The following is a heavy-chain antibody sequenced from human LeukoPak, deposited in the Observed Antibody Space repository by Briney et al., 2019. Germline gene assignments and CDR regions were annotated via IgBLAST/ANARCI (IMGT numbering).Heavy chain of an antibody. V-gene: IGHV4-34*01. D-gene: IGHD6-13*01. Sequence: SETLSLTCAVYGGSFSGYYWSWIRQPPGKGLEWIGEINHSGSTNYNPSLKSRVTISVDTSKNQFSLKLSSVTAADTAVYYCARGRGIAAAGGFYYYYYYMDVWGKGTTVTVSS. CDR1: GGSFSGYY. CDR2: INHSGST. J-gene: IGHJ6*03. CDR3: ARGRGIAAAGGFYYYYYYMDV.